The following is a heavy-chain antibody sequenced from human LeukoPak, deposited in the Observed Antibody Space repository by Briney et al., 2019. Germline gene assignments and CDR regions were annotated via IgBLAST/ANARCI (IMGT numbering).Heavy chain of an antibody. J-gene: IGHJ6*03. D-gene: IGHD4-11*01. CDR2: INHSGST. V-gene: IGHV4-39*01. CDR1: GGSISSSSYY. CDR3: ARQAYSNPPYYYYYYMDV. Sequence: SETLSLTCTVSGGSISSSSYYWGWIRQPPGKGLEWIGEINHSGSTNYNPSLKSRVTISVDTSKNQFSLKLSSVTAADMAVYYCARQAYSNPPYYYYYYMDVWGKGTTVTVSS.